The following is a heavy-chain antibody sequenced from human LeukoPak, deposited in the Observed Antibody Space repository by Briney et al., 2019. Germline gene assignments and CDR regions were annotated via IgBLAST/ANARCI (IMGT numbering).Heavy chain of an antibody. V-gene: IGHV1-2*02. CDR3: ARAYSGWPPFDY. CDR1: GYTFTGYY. J-gene: IGHJ4*02. CDR2: INPNSGGT. D-gene: IGHD6-19*01. Sequence: ASVKVSCKASGYTFTGYYMHWVRQAPGQGLEWMGWINPNSGGTSYAQKFQGRVTMTRDTSISTAYMELSRLRSDDTAVYYCARAYSGWPPFDYWGQGTLVTVSS.